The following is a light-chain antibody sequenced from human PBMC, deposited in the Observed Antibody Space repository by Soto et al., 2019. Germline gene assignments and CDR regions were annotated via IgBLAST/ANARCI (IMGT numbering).Light chain of an antibody. Sequence: IQLTQSPSSLSASVGDRVTITCRASQDIDNFLVWYQQKPGKAPNLLIYAASTLQSGVPSRFSGSGSGTDFTLTISSLQPEDFATYYCQQLNSFPLTFGGGTKVDI. CDR2: AAS. CDR1: QDIDNF. V-gene: IGKV1-9*01. J-gene: IGKJ4*01. CDR3: QQLNSFPLT.